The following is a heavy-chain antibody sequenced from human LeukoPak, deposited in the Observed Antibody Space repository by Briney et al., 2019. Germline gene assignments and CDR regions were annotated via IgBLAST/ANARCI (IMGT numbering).Heavy chain of an antibody. Sequence: PSETLSLTCTVSGGSVSSGDYYWSWIRQPPGKGLEWIGYIYYSGSTNYNPSLKSRVTISVDTSKNQFSLKLSSVTAADTAVYYCARHPYDILTGQGYWGQGTLVTVSS. CDR2: IYYSGST. D-gene: IGHD3-9*01. CDR1: GGSVSSGDYY. CDR3: ARHPYDILTGQGY. V-gene: IGHV4-61*08. J-gene: IGHJ4*02.